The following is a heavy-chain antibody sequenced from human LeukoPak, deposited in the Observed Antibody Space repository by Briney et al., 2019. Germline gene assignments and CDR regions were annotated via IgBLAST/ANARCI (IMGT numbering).Heavy chain of an antibody. CDR1: GGSISGSSYY. CDR2: GFYSGSA. V-gene: IGHV4-39*01. CDR3: ARLRGAMTPVTSDFDY. J-gene: IGHJ4*02. D-gene: IGHD4-17*01. Sequence: SSETLSLTCTVSGGSISGSSYYWAWVRQPPGKGLEWVGSGFYSGSAYSNPSLKSRVTISVDTSGNQFSLNLSSVTAADTAVYYCARLRGAMTPVTSDFDYWGQGTLVTVSS.